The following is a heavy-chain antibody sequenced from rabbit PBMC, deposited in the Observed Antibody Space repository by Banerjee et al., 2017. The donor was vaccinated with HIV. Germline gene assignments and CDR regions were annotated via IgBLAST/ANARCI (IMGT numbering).Heavy chain of an antibody. Sequence: EESGGDLVQPEGSLTLTCTASGFSFSSWIHWVRQAPGKGLEWIACIYTGSGSTYYASWAKGRFTISKTSSTTVTLQMTSLTAADTATYFCARDLIGGYVAYGYAWDLWGPGTLVTVS. CDR3: ARDLIGGYVAYGYAWDL. CDR2: IYTGSGST. V-gene: IGHV1S45*01. CDR1: GFSFSSW. D-gene: IGHD6-1*01. J-gene: IGHJ6*01.